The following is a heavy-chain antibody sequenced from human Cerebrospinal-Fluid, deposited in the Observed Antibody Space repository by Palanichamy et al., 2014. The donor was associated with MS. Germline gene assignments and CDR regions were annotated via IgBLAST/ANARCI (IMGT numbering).Heavy chain of an antibody. Sequence: VQLVVSGGGLVQPGGSLRLSCAASEFSVKNNYMSWVRQAPGKGLEWVSIIYAGGSTYYADSVKGRFTIARDNPKNTAFLQMNSLRPDDTGVYYCATLSRRSSSPIDYWGQGTLVSVSS. V-gene: IGHV3-66*02. D-gene: IGHD6-6*01. CDR2: IYAGGST. CDR3: ATLSRRSSSPIDY. J-gene: IGHJ4*02. CDR1: EFSVKNNY.